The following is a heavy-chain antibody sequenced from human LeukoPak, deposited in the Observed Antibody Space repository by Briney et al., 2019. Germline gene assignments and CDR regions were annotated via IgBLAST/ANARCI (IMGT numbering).Heavy chain of an antibody. CDR3: ARAPQHCSSTSCTLSWFDP. D-gene: IGHD2-2*01. CDR2: INHSGST. V-gene: IGHV4-34*01. J-gene: IGHJ5*02. Sequence: PSETLSLTCAVYGGSFSGYYWSWIRQPPGKGLEWIGEINHSGSTNYNPSLKSQVTISVDTSKNQFSLKLSSVTAADTAVYYCARAPQHCSSTSCTLSWFDPWGQGTLVTVSS. CDR1: GGSFSGYY.